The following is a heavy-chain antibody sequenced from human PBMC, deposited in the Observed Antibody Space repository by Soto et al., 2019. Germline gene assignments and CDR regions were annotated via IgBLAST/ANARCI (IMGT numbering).Heavy chain of an antibody. CDR2: ISAYNGNT. Sequence: GASVKVSCKASGYTFTSYGISWVRQAPGQGLEWKGWISAYNGNTNYAQKLQGRVTMTKNTSTSTAYMELRSLRSDDTAVYYCARAANILTGYSNWFDPWGQGTLVTVSS. CDR1: GYTFTSYG. D-gene: IGHD3-9*01. CDR3: ARAANILTGYSNWFDP. J-gene: IGHJ5*02. V-gene: IGHV1-18*01.